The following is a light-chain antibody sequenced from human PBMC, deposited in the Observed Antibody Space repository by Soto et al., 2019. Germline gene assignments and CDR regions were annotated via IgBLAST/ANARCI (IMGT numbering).Light chain of an antibody. J-gene: IGKJ2*01. Sequence: EIVLTQSPATLSLSPGERATLSCRASQSVSSYLAWYQQKPGQAPRLLIYDASNRATGIPARFSGSGSGTAVTLTISSLEPEDFAVYYWQQRSNWPPYTFGQGTKLEIK. V-gene: IGKV3-11*01. CDR3: QQRSNWPPYT. CDR1: QSVSSY. CDR2: DAS.